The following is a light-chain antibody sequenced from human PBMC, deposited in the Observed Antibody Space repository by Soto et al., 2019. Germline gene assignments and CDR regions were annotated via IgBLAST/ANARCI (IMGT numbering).Light chain of an antibody. V-gene: IGKV3-15*01. CDR3: QQYYNWPRT. CDR1: QSVSST. Sequence: EKCISRCSPTLSVSPGERATLSCSASQSVSSTLAWYQQKPGQAPRLLIYGASTRATDIPARFSGSGSGTEFTLTISSLQSEDFAVYYCQQYYNWPRTFGHGTKV. J-gene: IGKJ1*01. CDR2: GAS.